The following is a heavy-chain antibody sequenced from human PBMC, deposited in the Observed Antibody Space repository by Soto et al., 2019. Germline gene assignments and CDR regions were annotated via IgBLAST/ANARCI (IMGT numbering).Heavy chain of an antibody. J-gene: IGHJ6*03. V-gene: IGHV4-59*01. CDR2: IYYSGST. D-gene: IGHD5-18*01. Sequence: ETLSLTCTVSGGSISSYYWSWIRQPPGKGLEWIGYIYYSGSTNYNPSLKSRVTISVDTSKNQFSLKLSSVTAADTAVYYCARTALTGYSYGYGYYYYYMDVWGKGTTVTVSS. CDR3: ARTALTGYSYGYGYYYYYMDV. CDR1: GGSISSYY.